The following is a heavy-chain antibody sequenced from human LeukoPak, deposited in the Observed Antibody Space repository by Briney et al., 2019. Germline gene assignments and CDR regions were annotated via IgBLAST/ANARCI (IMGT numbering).Heavy chain of an antibody. D-gene: IGHD1-1*01. Sequence: SETLSLTCTVSGGSISSYYWSWIRQPPGKGLEWIGYIYYSGSTNYNPSLKSRVTISVDTSKNQFSLKLSSVTAADTAVYYCARSRYNWNGYYFDYWGQGTLVTVSS. CDR3: ARSRYNWNGYYFDY. V-gene: IGHV4-59*08. CDR1: GGSISSYY. J-gene: IGHJ4*02. CDR2: IYYSGST.